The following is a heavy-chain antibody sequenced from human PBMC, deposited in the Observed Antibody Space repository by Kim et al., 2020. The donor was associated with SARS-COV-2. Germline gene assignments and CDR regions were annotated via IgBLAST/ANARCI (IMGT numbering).Heavy chain of an antibody. CDR1: GGTFSSYA. D-gene: IGHD1-26*01. CDR3: ARGLPRIVGAYPTDY. CDR2: IIPIFGTA. J-gene: IGHJ4*02. V-gene: IGHV1-69*13. Sequence: SVKVSCKASGGTFSSYAISWVRQAPGQGLEWMGGIIPIFGTANYAQKFQGRVTITADESTSTAYMELSSLRSEDTAVYYFARGLPRIVGAYPTDYWGQGALVTVSS.